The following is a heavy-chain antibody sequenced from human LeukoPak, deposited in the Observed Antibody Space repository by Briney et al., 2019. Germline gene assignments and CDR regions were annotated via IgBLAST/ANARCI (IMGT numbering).Heavy chain of an antibody. Sequence: SETLSLTCTVSGGSISSYYWSWIRQPPGKGLEWIGYIYYSGSTNYNPSLKSRVTVSVDTSKNQFSLKLSSVTAADTAVYYCARLYCGGDCYPDYWGQGTLVTVSS. CDR2: IYYSGST. CDR1: GGSISSYY. J-gene: IGHJ4*02. CDR3: ARLYCGGDCYPDY. D-gene: IGHD2-21*02. V-gene: IGHV4-59*08.